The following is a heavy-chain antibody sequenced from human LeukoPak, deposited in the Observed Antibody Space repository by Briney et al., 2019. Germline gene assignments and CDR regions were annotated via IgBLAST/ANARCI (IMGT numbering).Heavy chain of an antibody. Sequence: EASVKVSCKASGYTFTSYYMHWVRQAPGQGLEWMGIINPSGGSTSYAQKFQGRVTMTRDTSTSTVYMELSSLRSEDTAVYYCARAYCSGGSCYSDFGSGWSGRRTYYYMDVWGKGTTVTISS. V-gene: IGHV1-46*01. CDR2: INPSGGST. D-gene: IGHD2-15*01. CDR3: ARAYCSGGSCYSDFGSGWSGRRTYYYMDV. J-gene: IGHJ6*03. CDR1: GYTFTSYY.